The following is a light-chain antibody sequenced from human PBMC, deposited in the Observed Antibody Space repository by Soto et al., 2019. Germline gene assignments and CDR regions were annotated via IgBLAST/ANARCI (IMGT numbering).Light chain of an antibody. J-gene: IGLJ2*01. CDR2: EVT. V-gene: IGLV2-14*01. Sequence: QSALTQPASVSGSPGQSITISCTGTSDDVGASHYVSWYQQHPGKAPKLMIYEVTSWPSGVSDRFSGSRSGNTASLTISGLRAEDEGDYYCGSYTGSTTLVLFGGGTQLTVL. CDR3: GSYTGSTTLVL. CDR1: SDDVGASHY.